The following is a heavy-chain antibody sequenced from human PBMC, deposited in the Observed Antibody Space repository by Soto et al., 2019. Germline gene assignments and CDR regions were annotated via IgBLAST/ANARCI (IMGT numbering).Heavy chain of an antibody. CDR3: TSSPGSSSWYYFDY. CDR1: GYTFTYRY. J-gene: IGHJ4*02. Sequence: SVKVSCKASGYTFTYRYLHWVRQAPGQALEWMGWITPFNGNTNYAQKFQDRVTITRDRSMSTAYMELSSLRSEDTAMYYCTSSPGSSSWYYFDYWGQGTLVTVSS. D-gene: IGHD6-13*01. CDR2: ITPFNGNT. V-gene: IGHV1-45*02.